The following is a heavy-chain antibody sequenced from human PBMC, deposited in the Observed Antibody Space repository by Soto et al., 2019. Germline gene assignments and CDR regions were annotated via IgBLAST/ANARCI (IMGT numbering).Heavy chain of an antibody. CDR1: GGSISSGGYY. J-gene: IGHJ4*02. CDR2: IYYSGST. V-gene: IGHV4-31*03. Sequence: SETLSLSCTVSGGSISSGGYYWSWIRQHPGKGLEWIGYIYYSGSTYYNPSLKSRVTISVDTSKNQFSLKLSSVTAEDTAVYFFAILRLGELSFSGYFDYWGQGTLVTVSS. D-gene: IGHD3-16*02. CDR3: AILRLGELSFSGYFDY.